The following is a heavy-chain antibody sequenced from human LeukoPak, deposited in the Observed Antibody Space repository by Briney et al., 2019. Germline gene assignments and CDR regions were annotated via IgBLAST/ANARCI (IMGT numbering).Heavy chain of an antibody. V-gene: IGHV3-9*01. D-gene: IGHD4-17*01. J-gene: IGHJ3*01. CDR1: GFTFDDYA. CDR2: ISWNSGSI. Sequence: PGRSLRLSCAASGFTFDDYAMHWVRQAPGKGLEWVSGISWNSGSIGYADSVKGRFTISRDNAKNSLYLQMNSLRAEDTALYYCAKGTTVTSAFGFWGKGKMATASS. CDR3: AKGTTVTSAFGF.